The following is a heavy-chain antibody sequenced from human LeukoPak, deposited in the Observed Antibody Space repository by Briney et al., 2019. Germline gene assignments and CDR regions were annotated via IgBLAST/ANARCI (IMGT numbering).Heavy chain of an antibody. V-gene: IGHV3-72*01. Sequence: GGSLRLSCAASGFTFSDHYTDWVRQAPGKGLEWVGRSRNKANSYTTEYAASVKGRFTISRDDSKNSLYLQMNSLKTEDTAVYYCARGFRAFDIWGQGTMVTVSS. CDR1: GFTFSDHY. D-gene: IGHD2-21*01. J-gene: IGHJ3*02. CDR3: ARGFRAFDI. CDR2: SRNKANSYTT.